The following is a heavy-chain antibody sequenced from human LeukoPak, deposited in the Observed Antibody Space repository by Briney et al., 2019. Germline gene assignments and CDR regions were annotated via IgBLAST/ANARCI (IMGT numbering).Heavy chain of an antibody. CDR2: ISGSGGST. CDR3: AHSSSWFDY. V-gene: IGHV3-23*01. J-gene: IGHJ4*02. CDR1: GFTFSSYA. D-gene: IGHD6-13*01. Sequence: GGSLRLSCAVSGFTFSSYAMSRVRQAPGKGLEWVSAISGSGGSTYYADSVKGRFTISRDNSKNTLYLQMNGLRAEDTAVYYCAHSSSWFDYWGQGTLVTVSS.